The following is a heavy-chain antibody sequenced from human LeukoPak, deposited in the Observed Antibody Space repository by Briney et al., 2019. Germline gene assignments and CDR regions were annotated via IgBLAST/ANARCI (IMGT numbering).Heavy chain of an antibody. CDR3: ARDRLGYCSGGSCYAETAFDI. D-gene: IGHD2-15*01. J-gene: IGHJ3*02. CDR1: GYTFTSYG. Sequence: GASVKVSCKASGYTFTSYGISLVRQAPGQGLEWMGWISTYNGNTNYAQKLQGRVTMTTDTSTSTAYMELRSLRSDDTAVYYCARDRLGYCSGGSCYAETAFDIWGQGTVVTVSP. V-gene: IGHV1-18*01. CDR2: ISTYNGNT.